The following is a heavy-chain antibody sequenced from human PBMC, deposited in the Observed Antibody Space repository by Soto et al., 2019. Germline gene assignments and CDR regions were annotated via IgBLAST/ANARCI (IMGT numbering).Heavy chain of an antibody. D-gene: IGHD3-22*01. CDR1: GYTFTNYW. J-gene: IGHJ4*02. CDR3: VRPDSSGYYVY. Sequence: GESLKISSEVSGYTFTNYWIGWVRQMPGKGLEWMAIIHPADSDTRYSPSFQGQVTISADKSISTAYLQWSSLKASDTAMYYCVRPDSSGYYVYWGQGTLVTVSS. CDR2: IHPADSDT. V-gene: IGHV5-51*01.